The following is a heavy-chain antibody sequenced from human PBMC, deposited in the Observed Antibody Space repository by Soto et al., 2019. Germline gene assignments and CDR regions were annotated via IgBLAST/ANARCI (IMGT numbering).Heavy chain of an antibody. V-gene: IGHV3-7*01. Sequence: PGGSLRLSCTASGFTFSSYWMNWVRQAPGKGLEWVANINQDGNEDNLLDSVKGRFTISRDNAKNSLFLQMNSLRVDDTAVYYCARTGDGHHDFLDYWGQGALVTVSS. CDR2: INQDGNED. J-gene: IGHJ4*02. CDR3: ARTGDGHHDFLDY. CDR1: GFTFSSYW. D-gene: IGHD1-1*01.